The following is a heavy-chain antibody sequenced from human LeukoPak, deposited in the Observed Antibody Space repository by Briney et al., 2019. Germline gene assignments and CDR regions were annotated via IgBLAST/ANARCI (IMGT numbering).Heavy chain of an antibody. CDR2: ISYNGSHQ. D-gene: IGHD3-3*01. CDR3: ATSIRRITISS. Sequence: GGSLRLSCAASGFTFSTYAMHWVRQAPGKGLEWLTVISYNGSHQYYSDSVRGRFTISRDNSRNSVFLQINRLRPEYTAVYYCATSIRRITISSWGQGTLVTVSS. CDR1: GFTFSTYA. J-gene: IGHJ4*02. V-gene: IGHV3-30*04.